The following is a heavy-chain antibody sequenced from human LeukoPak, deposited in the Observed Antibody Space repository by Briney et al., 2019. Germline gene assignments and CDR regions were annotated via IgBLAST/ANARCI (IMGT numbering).Heavy chain of an antibody. D-gene: IGHD5-12*01. Sequence: NPSETLSLTCAVYGGSFSGYYWSWIRQPPGKGLEWIGEINHSGSTNYNPSLKSRVTISVDTSKDQFSLKLSSVTAADTAVYYCARGRRNVDIVATILSSSSPYSSSWHFDYWGQGTLVTVSS. J-gene: IGHJ4*02. CDR2: INHSGST. CDR1: GGSFSGYY. CDR3: ARGRRNVDIVATILSSSSPYSSSWHFDY. V-gene: IGHV4-34*01.